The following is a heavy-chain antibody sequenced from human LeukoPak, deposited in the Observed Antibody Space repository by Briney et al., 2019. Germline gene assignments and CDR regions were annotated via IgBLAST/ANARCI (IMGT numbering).Heavy chain of an antibody. D-gene: IGHD3-9*01. CDR1: GGSISSYY. J-gene: IGHJ6*03. V-gene: IGHV4-4*07. Sequence: PSETLSLTCTVSGGSISSYYWSWIRQPAGKGLEWIGRIYTSGSTNYNPSLKSRVTMSVDTSKNQFSLKLSSVTAADTAVYYCARDGQLRYFDWLSNVGYYYYYMDVWGKGTTVTISS. CDR2: IYTSGST. CDR3: ARDGQLRYFDWLSNVGYYYYYMDV.